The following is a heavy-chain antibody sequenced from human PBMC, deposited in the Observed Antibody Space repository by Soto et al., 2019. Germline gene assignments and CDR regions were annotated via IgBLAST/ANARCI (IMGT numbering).Heavy chain of an antibody. J-gene: IGHJ4*02. D-gene: IGHD3-3*01. CDR2: IYYSGST. V-gene: IGHV4-39*01. Sequence: SETLSLTCTVSGGSISSSNSYWGWIRQPPGKGLEWIGSIYYSGSTYYNPSLKSRVSISVDTSKNQFSLKLSSVTAADTAVYYCARGGWRHIDYWGQGTLVTVSS. CDR3: ARGGWRHIDY. CDR1: GGSISSSNSY.